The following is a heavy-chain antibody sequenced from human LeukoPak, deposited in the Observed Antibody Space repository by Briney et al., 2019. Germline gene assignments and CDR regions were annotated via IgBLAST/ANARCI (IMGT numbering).Heavy chain of an antibody. D-gene: IGHD3-9*01. J-gene: IGHJ4*02. CDR2: VHSSGST. CDR3: ARLAPGNYDILTGDPKVVFDY. V-gene: IGHV4-61*08. CDR1: GGSISSGGYY. Sequence: SETLSLTCTVSGGSISSGGYYWSWIRQLPGKGLEWIGYVHSSGSTKYNPSLKSRLIISVDMSKNQFSLKLRSVSVADTAVYYCARLAPGNYDILTGDPKVVFDYWGQGALVTVSS.